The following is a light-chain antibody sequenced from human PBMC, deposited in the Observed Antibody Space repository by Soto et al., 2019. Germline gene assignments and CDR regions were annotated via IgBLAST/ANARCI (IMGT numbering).Light chain of an antibody. Sequence: DILMTQSPSSLSASVGDRVTITCRASQSISSYLNWYQQKPGKAPKLLIYDASSLQSGVPSRFSGSGSGTDFTLTISNLQPEDFATYYCQQSYSTPLTFGGGTKVEIK. V-gene: IGKV1-39*01. CDR2: DAS. CDR1: QSISSY. J-gene: IGKJ4*01. CDR3: QQSYSTPLT.